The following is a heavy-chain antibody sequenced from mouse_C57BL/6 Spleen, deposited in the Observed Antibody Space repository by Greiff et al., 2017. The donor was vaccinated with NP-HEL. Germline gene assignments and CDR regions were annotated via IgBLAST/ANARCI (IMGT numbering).Heavy chain of an antibody. D-gene: IGHD2-4*01. J-gene: IGHJ3*01. Sequence: EVQLQQSGPGLVKPSQSLSLTCSVTGYSITSGYYWNWIRQFPGNKLEWMGYISYDGSNNYNPSLKNRISITRDTSKNQFFLKLNSVTTEDTATYYCARDPIYDEYDEGLAYWGQGTLVTVSA. CDR2: ISYDGSN. CDR3: ARDPIYDEYDEGLAY. V-gene: IGHV3-6*01. CDR1: GYSITSGYY.